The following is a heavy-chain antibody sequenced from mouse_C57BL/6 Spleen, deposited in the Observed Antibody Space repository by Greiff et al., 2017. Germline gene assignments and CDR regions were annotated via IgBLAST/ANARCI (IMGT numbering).Heavy chain of an antibody. Sequence: VQLQQPGAELVRPGTSVKLSCKASGYTFTSYWMHWVKQRPGQGLEWIGVIDPSDSYTNYNQKFKGKATLTVDTSSSTAYMQLSSLTSEDSAVYYCARQDYYSNYGDYFDYWGQGTTLTVSS. CDR3: ARQDYYSNYGDYFDY. CDR1: GYTFTSYW. D-gene: IGHD2-5*01. J-gene: IGHJ2*01. V-gene: IGHV1-59*01. CDR2: IDPSDSYT.